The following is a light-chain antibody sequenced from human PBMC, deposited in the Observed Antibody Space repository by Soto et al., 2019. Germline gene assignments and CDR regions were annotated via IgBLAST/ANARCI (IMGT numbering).Light chain of an antibody. CDR3: QQYNDYGYT. J-gene: IGKJ5*01. CDR1: QNISSW. CDR2: AAS. V-gene: IGKV1-5*01. Sequence: DIQITHSPSTLSASVGDRVTITCRASQNISSWVAWYQHKPGKAPNLLIYAASSLKSGVPSRFSGSGSGTEFTLTISSLQPDDFATYYCQQYNDYGYTFGQGTRLEIK.